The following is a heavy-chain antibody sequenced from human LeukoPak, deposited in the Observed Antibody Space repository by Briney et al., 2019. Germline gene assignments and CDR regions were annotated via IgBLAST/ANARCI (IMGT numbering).Heavy chain of an antibody. CDR1: GFIFSDHY. D-gene: IGHD3-10*01. J-gene: IGHJ4*02. CDR2: IWYDESNK. V-gene: IGHV3-33*08. Sequence: PGGSLRLSCAASGFIFSDHYMHWVRQAPGRGLEWVAMIWYDESNKYYADSVKGRFTISRDNSKNTLYLQMNSLRVDDTATYYCARTAWNYLGSGNYYAPDYWGQGTLVTVSS. CDR3: ARTAWNYLGSGNYYAPDY.